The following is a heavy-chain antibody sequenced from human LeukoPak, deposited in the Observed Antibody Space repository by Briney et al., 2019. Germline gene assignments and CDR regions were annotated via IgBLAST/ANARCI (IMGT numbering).Heavy chain of an antibody. CDR1: GIIFSNYA. CDR2: ITNSGGST. Sequence: GGSLRLSCAVSGIIFSNYAMSWVRQAPGKGLEWVSSITNSGGSTYYADSVKGRFTISRDNSRNTLYLEMNSLRAEDTAVYYCAKEMDYYDSSGYSFFDYWGQGTLVTVFS. V-gene: IGHV3-23*01. CDR3: AKEMDYYDSSGYSFFDY. D-gene: IGHD3-22*01. J-gene: IGHJ4*02.